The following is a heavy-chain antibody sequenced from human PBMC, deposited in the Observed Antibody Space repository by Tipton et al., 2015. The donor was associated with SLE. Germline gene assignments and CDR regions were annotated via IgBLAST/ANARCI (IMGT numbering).Heavy chain of an antibody. CDR2: ISNSETT. CDR3: ARDLKTTVTTFAFDI. CDR1: GGSISSHY. V-gene: IGHV4-59*11. Sequence: TLSLTCTVSGGSISSHYWSWIRQAPGKGLEWIGYISNSETTNYNPSLKSRVTISVDTSKNQFSLKLSSVTAADTAVYYCARDLKTTVTTFAFDIWGQGTMVTVSS. J-gene: IGHJ3*02. D-gene: IGHD4-17*01.